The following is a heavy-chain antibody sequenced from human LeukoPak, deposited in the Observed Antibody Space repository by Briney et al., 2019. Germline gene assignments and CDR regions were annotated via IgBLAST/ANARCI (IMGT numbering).Heavy chain of an antibody. V-gene: IGHV1-69*05. J-gene: IGHJ4*02. CDR1: GGTFSSYA. D-gene: IGHD5-12*01. CDR3: ARDLLEEWLIDY. CDR2: IIPIFGTA. Sequence: ASVKVSCKASGGTFSSYAISWVRQAPGQGLEWMGRIIPIFGTANYAQKFQGRVTITTDESTSTAYMELSSLRSEDTAVYYCARDLLEEWLIDYWGQGTLVTVSS.